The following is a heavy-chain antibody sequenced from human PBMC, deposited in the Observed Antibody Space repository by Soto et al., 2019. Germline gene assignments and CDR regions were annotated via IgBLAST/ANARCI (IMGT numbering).Heavy chain of an antibody. D-gene: IGHD3-22*01. V-gene: IGHV3-21*01. CDR2: ISSSSSYI. CDR1: GFTFSSYS. Sequence: EVQLVESGGGLVKPGGSLRLSCAASGFTFSSYSMNWVRQAPGKGLEWVSSISSSSSYIYYADSVKGRFTISRDNAKNSLYLQMNSLRAEDTAVYYCAREQSYYESSYWYFDLWGRGTLVTVSS. CDR3: AREQSYYESSYWYFDL. J-gene: IGHJ2*01.